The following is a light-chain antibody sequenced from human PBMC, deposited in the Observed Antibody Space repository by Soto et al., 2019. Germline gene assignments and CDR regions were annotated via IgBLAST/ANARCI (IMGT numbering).Light chain of an antibody. Sequence: QSVLTQPASVSGSPRQSITISCTGTSSDVGGYNYVSWYQQHPGKAPKLMIYEVNNRPSGVSNRFSGSKSGNTASLTISGLQAEDEADYYCSSYTSSSTYVFGTGTKLTVL. V-gene: IGLV2-14*01. CDR3: SSYTSSSTYV. J-gene: IGLJ1*01. CDR1: SSDVGGYNY. CDR2: EVN.